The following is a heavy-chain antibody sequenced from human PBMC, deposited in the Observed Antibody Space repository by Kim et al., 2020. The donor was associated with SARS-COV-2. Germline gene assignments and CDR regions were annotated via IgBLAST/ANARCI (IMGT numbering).Heavy chain of an antibody. CDR1: GGSISSSSYY. CDR2: IYYSGST. CDR3: ARHYTAMGLYYFDY. V-gene: IGHV4-39*01. J-gene: IGHJ4*02. D-gene: IGHD5-18*01. Sequence: SETLSLTCTVSGGSISSSSYYWGWIRQPPGKGLEWIGSIYYSGSTYYNPSLKSRVTISVDTSKNQFSLKLSSVTAADTAVYYCARHYTAMGLYYFDYWGQGTLVTVSS.